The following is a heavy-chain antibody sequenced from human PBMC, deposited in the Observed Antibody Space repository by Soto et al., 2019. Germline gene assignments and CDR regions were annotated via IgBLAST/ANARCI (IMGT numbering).Heavy chain of an antibody. CDR3: ARLVAAVPGHYYFVY. CDR2: IHSGGST. CDR1: GITVSSNF. J-gene: IGHJ4*02. D-gene: IGHD6-19*01. V-gene: IGHV3-66*04. Sequence: EVQLVESGGGLVQPGGSLRLSCEASGITVSSNFMTWVRQAPGKGLEWVSVIHSGGSTYSATSAKGRITISRDNTTNTAYLQMNSLRLEDTAVYYCARLVAAVPGHYYFVYWGQGTLVTVSS.